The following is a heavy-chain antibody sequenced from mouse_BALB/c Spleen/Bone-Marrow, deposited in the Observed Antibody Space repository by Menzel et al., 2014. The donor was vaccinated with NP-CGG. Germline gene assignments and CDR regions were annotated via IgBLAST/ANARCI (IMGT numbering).Heavy chain of an antibody. V-gene: IGHV2-9*02. CDR3: ARASYYYGSRYDY. CDR1: GFSLTSYG. J-gene: IGHJ2*01. D-gene: IGHD1-1*01. CDR2: IGIGGST. Sequence: VQGVESGPGLVAPSQSLSITCTVSGFSLTSYGVHWVRQPPGKGLEWLGVIGIGGSTNYNSALMSRLSISKDNSKSQVFLKMNSLQTDDTAMYYCARASYYYGSRYDYWGQGTTLTVSP.